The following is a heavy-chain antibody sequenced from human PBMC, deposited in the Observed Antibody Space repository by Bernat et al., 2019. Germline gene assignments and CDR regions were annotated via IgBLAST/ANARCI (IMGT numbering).Heavy chain of an antibody. CDR3: ARGVVRVMGGGYYPEYFQH. V-gene: IGHV1-2*04. D-gene: IGHD1-26*01. CDR2: INPNSGGT. CDR1: GYTFTGYY. Sequence: QVQLVQSGAEVKKPGASVKVSCKASGYTFTGYYMHWVRQAPGQGLEWMGWINPNSGGTNYAQKFQRWVTMTRDTSISTAYMELSRLRSVDTAVYYCARGVVRVMGGGYYPEYFQHWGQGTLVTVSS. J-gene: IGHJ1*01.